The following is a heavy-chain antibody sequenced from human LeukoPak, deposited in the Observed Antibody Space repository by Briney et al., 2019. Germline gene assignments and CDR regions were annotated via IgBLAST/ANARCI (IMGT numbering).Heavy chain of an antibody. CDR1: GYTFTSYG. V-gene: IGHV1-18*01. CDR2: ISAYNGNT. D-gene: IGHD2/OR15-2a*01. J-gene: IGHJ6*02. Sequence: ASVKVSCKASGYTFTSYGISWVRQAPGQGLEWMGWISAYNGNTNYAQKLQGRVTMTTDTSTSTAYMGLRSLRSDDTAVYYCARDSENTGSSGMDVWGQGTTVTVSS. CDR3: ARDSENTGSSGMDV.